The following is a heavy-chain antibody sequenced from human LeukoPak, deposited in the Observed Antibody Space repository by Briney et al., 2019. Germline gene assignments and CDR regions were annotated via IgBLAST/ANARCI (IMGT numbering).Heavy chain of an antibody. CDR2: IYTSGST. Sequence: KASETLSLTCTVSGGSISSYYWSWIRQPPGKGLEWIGHIYTSGSTNYNPSLKSRVTISADTSKNQFSLKLSSVTAADTAVYYCARRTYYYYMDVWGKGTTVIVSS. J-gene: IGHJ6*03. CDR3: ARRTYYYYMDV. CDR1: GGSISSYY. V-gene: IGHV4-4*09.